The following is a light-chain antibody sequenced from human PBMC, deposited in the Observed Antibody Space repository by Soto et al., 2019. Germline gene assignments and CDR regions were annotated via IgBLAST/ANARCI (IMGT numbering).Light chain of an antibody. CDR2: AAA. CDR1: QGISNY. Sequence: DIQMTQSPSSLSASVGDRVTITCRASQGISNYLAWYQQKPGKVPKLLIYAAATLQSVVPSRFSGSGSGTDFTLTVGSLQPEDVATYYCQTYTSAPVTFGQGTNVEIK. V-gene: IGKV1-27*01. CDR3: QTYTSAPVT. J-gene: IGKJ1*01.